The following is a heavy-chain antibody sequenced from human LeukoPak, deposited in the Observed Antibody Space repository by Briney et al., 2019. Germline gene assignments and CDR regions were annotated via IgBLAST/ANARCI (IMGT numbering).Heavy chain of an antibody. CDR3: ARDRRGVVPAATVPAFDI. J-gene: IGHJ3*02. CDR2: IWYDGSNK. CDR1: GFTFSSYG. V-gene: IGHV3-33*01. D-gene: IGHD2-2*01. Sequence: GGSLRLSCAASGFTFSSYGMHWVRQSPGKGLEWVAVIWYDGSNKYYGDSVKGRFTISRDNSKNTLYLQMNSLRAEDTAVYYCARDRRGVVPAATVPAFDIWGQGTMVTVSS.